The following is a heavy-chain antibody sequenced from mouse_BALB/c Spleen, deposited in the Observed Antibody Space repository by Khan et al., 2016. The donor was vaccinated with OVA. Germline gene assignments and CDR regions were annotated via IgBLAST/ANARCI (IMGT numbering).Heavy chain of an antibody. J-gene: IGHJ4*01. V-gene: IGHV3-2*02. D-gene: IGHD4-1*01. Sequence: EVQLQESGPGLVKPSQSLSLTCTVTGYSITRDYAWNWIRQFPGNELEWMGYISNSGSASYNPSLKSRISITRDTSKNQFFLQLDSVTPEDTAIYYCASELGRYYAMDYWGQGTSVTVSS. CDR3: ASELGRYYAMDY. CDR1: GYSITRDYA. CDR2: ISNSGSA.